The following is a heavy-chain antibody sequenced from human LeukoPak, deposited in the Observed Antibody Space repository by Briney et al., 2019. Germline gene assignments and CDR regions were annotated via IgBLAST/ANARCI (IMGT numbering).Heavy chain of an antibody. CDR1: TYTLTELS. D-gene: IGHD3-22*01. CDR3: ATGRLYYDRRGYYENDAFDL. Sequence: ASVKVSCKVSTYTLTELSIHWVRQAPGKGLEWMGGFDPEHGETIYAQKFQGRVIMTEDTSTDTAYMELSGLRSEGTAVYYCATGRLYYDRRGYYENDAFDLWGHGTRVTVTS. J-gene: IGHJ3*01. V-gene: IGHV1-24*01. CDR2: FDPEHGET.